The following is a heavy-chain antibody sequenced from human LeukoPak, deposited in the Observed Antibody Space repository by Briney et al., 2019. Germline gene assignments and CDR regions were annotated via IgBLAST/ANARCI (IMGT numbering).Heavy chain of an antibody. V-gene: IGHV4-59*08. CDR3: ASSVWGDAFDI. Sequence: SETLSLTCTVSGGSISSYYWTWIRQPPGKGLEWIGYIYYSGSTNYNPSLKSRVTISVDTSKNQFSLKLSSVTAADTAVYYCASSVWGDAFDIWGQGTMVTVSS. D-gene: IGHD3-16*01. J-gene: IGHJ3*02. CDR2: IYYSGST. CDR1: GGSISSYY.